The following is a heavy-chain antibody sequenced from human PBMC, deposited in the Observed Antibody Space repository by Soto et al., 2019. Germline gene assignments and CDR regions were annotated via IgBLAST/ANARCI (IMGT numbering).Heavy chain of an antibody. J-gene: IGHJ4*02. D-gene: IGHD1-20*01. V-gene: IGHV3-23*01. CDR2: ISVSGGST. CDR3: AKAGYTINRNKPMNY. CDR1: RFTFSSYA. Sequence: GSLRLSCAASRFTFSSYAMCWVRQAPGKGLEWVSSISVSGGSTYYADSVKGRFTISRDNSKNTLYLQMNSLRAEDTAVYYCAKAGYTINRNKPMNYWGQGTLVTFSS.